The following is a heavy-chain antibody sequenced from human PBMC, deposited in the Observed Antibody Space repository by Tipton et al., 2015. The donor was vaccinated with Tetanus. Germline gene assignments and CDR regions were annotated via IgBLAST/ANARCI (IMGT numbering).Heavy chain of an antibody. J-gene: IGHJ6*02. CDR2: INHSGST. D-gene: IGHD3-16*01. Sequence: TLSLTCAVSGGSISSSNWWSWVRQPPGKGLEWIGEINHSGSTNYNPSLKSRVTISVDTSKNQFSLKLSSVTAADTAVYYCARHDYVYYYYGMDVWGQGTTVTVSS. CDR1: GGSISSSNW. CDR3: ARHDYVYYYYGMDV. V-gene: IGHV4-4*02.